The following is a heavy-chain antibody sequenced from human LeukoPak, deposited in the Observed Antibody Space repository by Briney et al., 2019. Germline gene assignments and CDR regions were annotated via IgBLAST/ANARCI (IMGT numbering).Heavy chain of an antibody. V-gene: IGHV3-11*01. J-gene: IGHJ4*02. D-gene: IGHD3-22*01. Sequence: GGSLRLSCAASGFTFSDYYMSWVRQAPGKGLEWISYICDSGRTIYYADSVKGRFTISRDNAKNSVYLQMNNLGAEDTAVYYCARDRLGDYDHSGYYDKWGQGTLVTVSS. CDR2: ICDSGRTI. CDR3: ARDRLGDYDHSGYYDK. CDR1: GFTFSDYY.